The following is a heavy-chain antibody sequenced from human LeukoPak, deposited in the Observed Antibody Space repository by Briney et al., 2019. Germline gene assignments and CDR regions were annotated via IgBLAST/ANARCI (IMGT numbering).Heavy chain of an antibody. CDR3: ARDGCGGDCIEYYVDY. CDR2: ISYDGSNK. D-gene: IGHD2-21*02. J-gene: IGHJ4*02. Sequence: PGGSLRLSCAASGFTFSSYAMHWVRQAPGKGLEWVAVISYDGSNKYYADSVKGRFTISRDNSKNTLYLQMNSLRAEDTAVYYCARDGCGGDCIEYYVDYWGQGTLVTVSS. V-gene: IGHV3-30-3*01. CDR1: GFTFSSYA.